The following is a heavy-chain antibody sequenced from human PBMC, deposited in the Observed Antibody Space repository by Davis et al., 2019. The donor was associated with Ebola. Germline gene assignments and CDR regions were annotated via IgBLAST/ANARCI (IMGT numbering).Heavy chain of an antibody. D-gene: IGHD2-21*02. Sequence: KISCKASGYAFRNYYIGWVRHRPGKGLEWMGIISPGDSEIRYSPSFQGQVSISADESIRSAYLQWTTLKASDTAMYYCARATDCAAHFDNWGQGTLVTVSS. V-gene: IGHV5-51*01. CDR2: ISPGDSEI. CDR1: GYAFRNYY. J-gene: IGHJ4*02. CDR3: ARATDCAAHFDN.